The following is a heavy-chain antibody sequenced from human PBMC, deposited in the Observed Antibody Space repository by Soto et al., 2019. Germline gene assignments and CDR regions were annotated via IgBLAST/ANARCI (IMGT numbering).Heavy chain of an antibody. CDR3: AKAEKSSAVAGYFDS. CDR1: EFMRSNYA. J-gene: IGHJ4*02. Sequence: GGSLRLSCAASEFMRSNYAMNWVRQAPGKGLEWVSAISGSGGITYYADSVKGRFTISRDNSKNTLYLQMNSLRAEDTAVYYCAKAEKSSAVAGYFDSWGQGTLVTVSS. CDR2: ISGSGGIT. D-gene: IGHD6-19*01. V-gene: IGHV3-23*01.